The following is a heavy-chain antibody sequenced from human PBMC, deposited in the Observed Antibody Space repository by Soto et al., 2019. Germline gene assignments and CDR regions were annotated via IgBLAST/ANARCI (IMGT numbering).Heavy chain of an antibody. Sequence: PSETLSLTCTVSGGSISSYYWSWFRQPPGKGLEWIGYIYYSGSTNYNPSLKSRVTISVDTSKNQFSLKLSSVTAADTAVYYCARLSWYYFDYWGQGTLVTVSS. CDR3: ARLSWYYFDY. CDR1: GGSISSYY. D-gene: IGHD6-13*01. V-gene: IGHV4-59*08. CDR2: IYYSGST. J-gene: IGHJ4*02.